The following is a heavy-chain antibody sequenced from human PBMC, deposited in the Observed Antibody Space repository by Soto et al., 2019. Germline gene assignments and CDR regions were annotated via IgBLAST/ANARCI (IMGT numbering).Heavy chain of an antibody. J-gene: IGHJ4*02. D-gene: IGHD2-2*01. Sequence: ASETLSLTCTVSGDSLSSSDYYWCGIRHPPGKGLEWIGTIYHSGTTYYNPSLESRLTMSIDTSKNQFSLKLTSVIAADSAVYFCAGRPPPASKIFDWWGPGTLVTVSS. CDR2: IYHSGTT. CDR3: AGRPPPASKIFDW. V-gene: IGHV4-39*01. CDR1: GDSLSSSDYY.